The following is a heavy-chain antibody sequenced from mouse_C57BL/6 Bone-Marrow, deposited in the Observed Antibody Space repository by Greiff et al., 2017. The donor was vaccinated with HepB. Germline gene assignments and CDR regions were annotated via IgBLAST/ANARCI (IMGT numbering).Heavy chain of an antibody. D-gene: IGHD3-1*01. CDR3: TTGLPYYFDY. CDR1: GFNIQDDY. V-gene: IGHV14-4*01. CDR2: IDPENGDT. J-gene: IGHJ2*01. Sequence: EVQLQQSGAELVRPGASVKLSCTASGFNIQDDYMHWVKQRPEQGLEWIGWIDPENGDTEYASKFQGKATITADTASNTAYLQLSSLTSEDTAVYYCTTGLPYYFDYWGQGTTLTVSS.